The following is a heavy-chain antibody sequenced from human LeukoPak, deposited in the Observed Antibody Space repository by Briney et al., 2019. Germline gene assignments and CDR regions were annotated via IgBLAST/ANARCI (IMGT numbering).Heavy chain of an antibody. CDR1: GGSFSGYY. CDR2: INHSGST. CDR3: ARGRYSRVSNY. Sequence: SETLSLTCSVYGGSFSGYYWSWIRQPPGKGLEWIGEINHSGSTNYNPSLKSRVTMSVDTSKNQFSLRLTSVTAADTALYYCARGRYSRVSNYWSQGTLVTVSS. D-gene: IGHD2/OR15-2a*01. J-gene: IGHJ4*02. V-gene: IGHV4-34*01.